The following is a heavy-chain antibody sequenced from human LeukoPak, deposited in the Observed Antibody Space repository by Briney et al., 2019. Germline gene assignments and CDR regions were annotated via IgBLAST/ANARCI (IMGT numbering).Heavy chain of an antibody. CDR3: ARDTNDFWSGYTRLSDY. CDR1: GGSISSYY. CDR2: IYTSGST. V-gene: IGHV4-4*07. D-gene: IGHD3-3*01. J-gene: IGHJ4*02. Sequence: SETLSLICTVSGGSISSYYWSWIRQPAGKGLEWIGRIYTSGSTNYNPSLKSRVTMSVDTSKNQFSLKLSSVTAADTAVYYCARDTNDFWSGYTRLSDYWGQGTLVTVSS.